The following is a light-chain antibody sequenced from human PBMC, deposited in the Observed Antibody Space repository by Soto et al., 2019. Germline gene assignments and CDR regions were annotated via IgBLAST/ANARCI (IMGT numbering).Light chain of an antibody. Sequence: QSALTQPASVSGSPGQSITISCTGTSSDVGGYNYVSWYQQHPGKAPKLWIYDVSNRPSGVSNRFPGSKSGNTASLTISGLQAEDEADYYCSSYTSGSTVVFGGGTKLTVL. V-gene: IGLV2-14*01. CDR3: SSYTSGSTVV. CDR2: DVS. J-gene: IGLJ3*02. CDR1: SSDVGGYNY.